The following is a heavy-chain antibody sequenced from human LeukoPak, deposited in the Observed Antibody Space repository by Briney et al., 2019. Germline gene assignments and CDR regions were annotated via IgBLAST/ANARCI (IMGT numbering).Heavy chain of an antibody. D-gene: IGHD3-9*01. CDR2: MNPNSGNT. CDR3: ARVLGDILTVPNY. CDR1: GYTFTSYD. V-gene: IGHV1-8*01. J-gene: IGHJ4*02. Sequence: ASVKVSCKASGYTFTSYDINWARQATGQGLEWMGWMNPNSGNTGYAQKFQGRVTMTRNTSISTAYMELSSLRSEDTAVYYCARVLGDILTVPNYWGQGTLVTVSS.